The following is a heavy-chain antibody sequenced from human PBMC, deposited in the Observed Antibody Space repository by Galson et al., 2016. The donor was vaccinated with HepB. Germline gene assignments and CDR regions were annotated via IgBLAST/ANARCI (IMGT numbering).Heavy chain of an antibody. D-gene: IGHD2-21*01. V-gene: IGHV3-21*04. CDR3: ARDAAYCGPTTCHSGWFDP. Sequence: SLRLSCAASGFTFSSYSMNWLRQAPGKGLAWVSSIISSGTYFYYADSVQGRFTISRDNAKNSLYLQMNNLRAEDTAVYYCARDAAYCGPTTCHSGWFDPWGQGTLVTVSS. CDR2: IISSGTYF. J-gene: IGHJ5*02. CDR1: GFTFSSYS.